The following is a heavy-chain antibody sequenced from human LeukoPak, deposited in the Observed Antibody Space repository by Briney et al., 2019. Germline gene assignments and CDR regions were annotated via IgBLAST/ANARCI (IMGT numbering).Heavy chain of an antibody. CDR3: AREASGYSYGLDAFGI. Sequence: GGSLRLSCAASGFTFSNYEMNWVRQAPGKGLEWVSYISSSGSSIYYADSVKGRFTISRDNAKNSLYLQMNSLRAEDTAVYYCAREASGYSYGLDAFGIWGQGTMVTVSS. CDR2: ISSSGSSI. J-gene: IGHJ3*02. D-gene: IGHD5-18*01. CDR1: GFTFSNYE. V-gene: IGHV3-48*03.